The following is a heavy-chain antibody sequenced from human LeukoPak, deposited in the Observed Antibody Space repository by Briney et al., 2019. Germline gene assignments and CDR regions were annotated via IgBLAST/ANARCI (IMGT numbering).Heavy chain of an antibody. CDR1: GGSFSGYY. Sequence: SETLSLTCAVYGGSFSGYYWSWIRQPPGKGLEWIGEINHSGSTNYNPSLKSRVTVSVDTSKNQFSLKLSSVTAADTAMYYCASYSSGWYGWFDPWGQGTLVTVSS. V-gene: IGHV4-34*01. CDR2: INHSGST. J-gene: IGHJ5*02. D-gene: IGHD6-19*01. CDR3: ASYSSGWYGWFDP.